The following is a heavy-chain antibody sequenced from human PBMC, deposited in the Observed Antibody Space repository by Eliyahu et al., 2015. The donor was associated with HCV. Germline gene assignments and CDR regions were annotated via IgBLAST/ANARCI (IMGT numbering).Heavy chain of an antibody. CDR1: GXXFXSYW. CDR3: ARSRGAAGQVYFDY. D-gene: IGHD3/OR15-3a*01. CDR2: INSDGSST. Sequence: EVQLVESGGGLVQPGXSLRLSCAASGXXFXSYWMPWVRQAPGEGLVWVSRINSDGSSTSYADSVKGRFTISRDNAKNTLYVQMNSLRAEDTALYYCARSRGAAGQVYFDYWGQGTLVTVSS. V-gene: IGHV3-74*01. J-gene: IGHJ4*02.